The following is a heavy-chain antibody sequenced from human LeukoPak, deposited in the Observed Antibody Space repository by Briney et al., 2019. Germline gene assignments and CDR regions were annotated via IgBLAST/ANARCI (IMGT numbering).Heavy chain of an antibody. CDR3: GYCSSTSCPYYYYGMDV. J-gene: IGHJ6*02. Sequence: PSETLSLTCAVSGGSISSGGYSWSWIRQPPGKGLEWIGYIYHSGSTYYNPSLKSRVTISVDTSKNQFSLKLSSVTAADTAVYYCGYCSSTSCPYYYYGMDVWGQGTTVTVSS. CDR2: IYHSGST. D-gene: IGHD2-2*01. CDR1: GGSISSGGYS. V-gene: IGHV4-30-2*01.